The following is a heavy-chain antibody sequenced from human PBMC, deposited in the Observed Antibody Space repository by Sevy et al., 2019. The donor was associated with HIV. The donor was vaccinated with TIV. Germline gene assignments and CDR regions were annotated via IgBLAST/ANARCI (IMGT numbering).Heavy chain of an antibody. J-gene: IGHJ5*02. V-gene: IGHV3-74*01. D-gene: IGHD4-17*01. CDR1: GFTFSSYW. Sequence: GGSLRLSCAASGFTFSSYWMHWVRQAPGKGLVWVSRINSDGSSTSYADSVKGRFTISRDNAKNTLYLQMNSLRAEDTAVYYGASDQGLRLYNWFDPWGQGTLVTVSS. CDR2: INSDGSST. CDR3: ASDQGLRLYNWFDP.